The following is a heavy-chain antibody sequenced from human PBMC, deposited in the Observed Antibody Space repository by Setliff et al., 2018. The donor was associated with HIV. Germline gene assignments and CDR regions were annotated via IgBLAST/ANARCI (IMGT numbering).Heavy chain of an antibody. CDR2: ISGSGGST. J-gene: IGHJ6*02. D-gene: IGHD3-10*01. CDR3: ARDFGITMVRRMDV. CDR1: GFTFSSYA. V-gene: IGHV3-23*01. Sequence: LRLSCAASGFTFSSYAMSWVRQAPGKGLEWVSAISGSGGSTYYADSVKGRFTISRDNSKNTLYLQMNSLRAEDTAVYYCARDFGITMVRRMDVWGQGTTVTVSS.